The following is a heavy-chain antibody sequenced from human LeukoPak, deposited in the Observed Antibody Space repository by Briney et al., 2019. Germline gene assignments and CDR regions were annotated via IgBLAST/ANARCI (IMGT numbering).Heavy chain of an antibody. D-gene: IGHD5-12*01. CDR3: ASSSGYDLNWFDP. J-gene: IGHJ5*02. V-gene: IGHV4-34*01. CDR2: INHSGST. Sequence: SETLSLTCAVYGGSFSGYYWSWIRQPPGKGLEWIGEINHSGSTNYNPSLKSRVTISVDTSKNQSSLKLSSVTAADTAVYYCASSSGYDLNWFDPWGQGTLVTVSS. CDR1: GGSFSGYY.